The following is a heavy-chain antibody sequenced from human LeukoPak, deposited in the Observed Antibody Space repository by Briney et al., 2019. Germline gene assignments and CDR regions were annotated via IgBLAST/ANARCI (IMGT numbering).Heavy chain of an antibody. CDR3: ARDPNLLWFGESPN. CDR2: IYYSGTT. D-gene: IGHD3-10*01. J-gene: IGHJ4*02. CDR1: GGSISSSSYY. V-gene: IGHV4-39*07. Sequence: PSETLSLTCTVSGGSISSSSYYWGWIRQPPGKGLEWIGSIYYSGTTYYNPSLKSRVTISVDTSKNQFSLNLSSVTAADTAVYYCARDPNLLWFGESPNWGQGTLVTVSS.